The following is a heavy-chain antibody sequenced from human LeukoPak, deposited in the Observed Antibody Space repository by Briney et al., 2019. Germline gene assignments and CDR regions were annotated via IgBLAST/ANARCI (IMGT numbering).Heavy chain of an antibody. D-gene: IGHD4-17*01. CDR1: GGSISSGGYY. Sequence: PSQTLSLTCTVSGGSISSGGYYWSWIRQHPGKGLEWIGYIYYSGSTYYNPSLKSRVTISVDTSKNQFSLKLSSVTAADTAVYYCARDASPYGDYGLDDWGQGTLVTVSS. CDR3: ARDASPYGDYGLDD. V-gene: IGHV4-31*03. CDR2: IYYSGST. J-gene: IGHJ4*02.